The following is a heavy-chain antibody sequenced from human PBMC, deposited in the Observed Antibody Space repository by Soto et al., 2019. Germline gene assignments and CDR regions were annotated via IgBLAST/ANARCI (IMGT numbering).Heavy chain of an antibody. CDR2: IIPILGIA. CDR3: VRLGYCSSTSCYEDFDY. D-gene: IGHD2-2*01. V-gene: IGHV1-69*02. J-gene: IGHJ4*02. CDR1: GGTFSSYT. Sequence: SVKVSCKASGGTFSSYTISWVRQAPGQGLEWMGRIIPILGIANYAQKFQGRVTITADKSTSTAYMELSSLRSEDTAVYYCVRLGYCSSTSCYEDFDYWGQGTLVTVSS.